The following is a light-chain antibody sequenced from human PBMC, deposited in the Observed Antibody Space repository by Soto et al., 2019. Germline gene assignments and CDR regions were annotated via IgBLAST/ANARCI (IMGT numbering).Light chain of an antibody. Sequence: ETVLTQSPGTLYLSPGERATLSCRASQSVGNSHVAWYQQRRGLPPRLLIYGASNRATGIPDRFSGSGSGADFTLTISRLEPEDFAVYFCQQYGNSPPGTFGQGTRL. J-gene: IGKJ5*01. CDR1: QSVGNSH. CDR3: QQYGNSPPGT. V-gene: IGKV3-20*01. CDR2: GAS.